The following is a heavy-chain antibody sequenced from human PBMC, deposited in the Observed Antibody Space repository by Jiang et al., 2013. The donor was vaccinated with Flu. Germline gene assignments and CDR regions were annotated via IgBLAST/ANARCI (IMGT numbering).Heavy chain of an antibody. J-gene: IGHJ5*02. CDR1: GFSLSTSGVG. V-gene: IGHV2-5*01. D-gene: IGHD3-3*01. CDR3: AHMRGFLEWLSGWFDP. CDR2: IYWNDDK. Sequence: FSGFSLSTSGVGVGWIRQPPGKALEWLALIYWNDDKRYSPSLKSRLTITKDTSKNQVVLTMTNMDPVDTATYYCAHMRGFLEWLSGWFDPWGQGTLVTVSS.